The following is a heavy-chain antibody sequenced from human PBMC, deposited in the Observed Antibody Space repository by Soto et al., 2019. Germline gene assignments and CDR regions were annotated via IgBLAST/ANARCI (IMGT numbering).Heavy chain of an antibody. CDR3: ARGTPFNDAGFDV. Sequence: QAHLEQSGAEVKRPGASVKVSCKAAGYTFSDFAITWLRQASGQGPEWMGWMNAKSGATFCAQRFQGKFNMTWDTSLSTAYVEVGSLTSDDTAMYYCARGTPFNDAGFDVWGQGTTVAVSS. CDR2: MNAKSGAT. D-gene: IGHD2-8*01. J-gene: IGHJ6*02. CDR1: GYTFSDFA. V-gene: IGHV1-8*01.